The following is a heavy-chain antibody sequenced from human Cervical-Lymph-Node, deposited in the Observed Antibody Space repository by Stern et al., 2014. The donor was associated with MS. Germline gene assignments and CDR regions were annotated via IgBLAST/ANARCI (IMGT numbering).Heavy chain of an antibody. D-gene: IGHD1-1*01. Sequence: QVQLVQSGAEVKNPGASVKVSCKASGYSFTDYYMQWMRQAPGQGLEWMGWINPNNGGTKSAEKFQGGVPMTRDTSPSTAYMELSRLRSDDTAIYYCARASTTANNYYDGVDVWGQGTTVTVTS. V-gene: IGHV1-2*02. CDR2: INPNNGGT. CDR1: GYSFTDYY. CDR3: ARASTTANNYYDGVDV. J-gene: IGHJ6*02.